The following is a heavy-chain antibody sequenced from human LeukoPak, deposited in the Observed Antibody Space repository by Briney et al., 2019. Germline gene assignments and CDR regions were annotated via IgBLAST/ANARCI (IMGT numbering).Heavy chain of an antibody. CDR3: AKDRGYTVVTPVDAFDI. V-gene: IGHV3-30*02. CDR2: IRYDGSNK. D-gene: IGHD4-23*01. J-gene: IGHJ3*02. Sequence: SGGSLRLSCAASGFTFSSYGMHWVRQAPGKGLEWVAFIRYDGSNKYYADSVKGRFTISRDNSKNTLYLQMNSLRAEDTAVYYCAKDRGYTVVTPVDAFDIWGQGTMVTVSS. CDR1: GFTFSSYG.